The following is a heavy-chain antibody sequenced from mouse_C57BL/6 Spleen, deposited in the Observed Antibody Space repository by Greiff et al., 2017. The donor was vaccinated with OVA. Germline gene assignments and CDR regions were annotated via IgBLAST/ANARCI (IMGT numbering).Heavy chain of an antibody. V-gene: IGHV1-61*01. D-gene: IGHD1-1*01. CDR1: GYTFTSYW. Sequence: QVQLQQPGAELVRPGSSVKLSCKASGYTFTSYWMDWVKQRPGQGLEWIGNLYPSDSETHYNQKFKDKATLTVDKSSSTAYMQLSSLTSEDSAVYYCARGGHGSSPAWFAYWGQGTLVTVSA. J-gene: IGHJ3*01. CDR2: LYPSDSET. CDR3: ARGGHGSSPAWFAY.